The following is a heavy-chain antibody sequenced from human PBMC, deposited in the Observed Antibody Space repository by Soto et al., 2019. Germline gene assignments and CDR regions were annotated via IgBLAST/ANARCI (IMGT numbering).Heavy chain of an antibody. D-gene: IGHD1-26*01. CDR2: IIPIFGTA. Sequence: SVKVSCKASGGTFSSYAISWVRQAPGQGLEWMGGIIPIFGTANYAQKFQGRVTITADESTSTAYMELSSLRSEDTAVYYCARVVGSYLSTCFDYWGQGTLVTVSS. V-gene: IGHV1-69*13. CDR3: ARVVGSYLSTCFDY. CDR1: GGTFSSYA. J-gene: IGHJ4*02.